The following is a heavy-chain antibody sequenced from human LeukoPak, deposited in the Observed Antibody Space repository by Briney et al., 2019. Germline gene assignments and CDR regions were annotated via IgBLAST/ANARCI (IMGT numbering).Heavy chain of an antibody. CDR1: GFTFSSYG. D-gene: IGHD2-2*01. V-gene: IGHV3-30*18. J-gene: IGHJ4*02. CDR2: ISYDGNNK. Sequence: GGSLRLSCAASGFTFSSYGMHWVRQAPGKGLEWVAVISYDGNNKYYADSVKGRFTISRDNFKNTLYLQMNSLRAEDTAMYYCAKGYCSSTSCPPIDYWGQGALVTVSS. CDR3: AKGYCSSTSCPPIDY.